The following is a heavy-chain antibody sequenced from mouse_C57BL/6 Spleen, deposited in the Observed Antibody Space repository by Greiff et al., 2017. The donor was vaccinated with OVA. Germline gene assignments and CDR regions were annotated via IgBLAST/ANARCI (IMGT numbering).Heavy chain of an antibody. Sequence: EVQLVESGGGLVKPGGSLKLSCAASGFTFSSYAMSWVRQTPEKRLEWVATISDGGSYTYYPDNVKGRFTISRDNAKNNLYLQMSHLKSEDTAMYYCAREAYYYGSPWYFDVWGTGTTVTVSS. CDR1: GFTFSSYA. CDR2: ISDGGSYT. D-gene: IGHD1-1*01. J-gene: IGHJ1*03. CDR3: AREAYYYGSPWYFDV. V-gene: IGHV5-4*01.